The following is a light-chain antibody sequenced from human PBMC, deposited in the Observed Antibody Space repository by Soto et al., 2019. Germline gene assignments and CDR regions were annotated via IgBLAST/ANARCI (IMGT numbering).Light chain of an antibody. Sequence: EIVLRQSPGTLSLSRGERATLSCRASQSVSSNLAWYQQKPGQAPRLLIYGASTRATGIPARFSGSGSGTEFTLTISSLQSEDFAVYYCQQYNNWPRAFGQGTKVDIK. CDR3: QQYNNWPRA. CDR2: GAS. V-gene: IGKV3-15*01. CDR1: QSVSSN. J-gene: IGKJ1*01.